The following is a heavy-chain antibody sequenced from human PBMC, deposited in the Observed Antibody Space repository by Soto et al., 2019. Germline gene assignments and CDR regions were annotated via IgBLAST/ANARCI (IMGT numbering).Heavy chain of an antibody. Sequence: QVKLQESGPGLVKASETLSLTCSVSGVSVDSTYYYWSWIRQPPGKALEWIGYIYHKGGSKYNPSLKSRVAISVDTSKNQLSLQVTSVTAADTAVYFCASDTQPPGTWAFDVWGQGTMVAVSP. CDR2: IYHKGGS. V-gene: IGHV4-61*01. D-gene: IGHD1-7*01. CDR3: ASDTQPPGTWAFDV. J-gene: IGHJ3*01. CDR1: GVSVDSTYYY.